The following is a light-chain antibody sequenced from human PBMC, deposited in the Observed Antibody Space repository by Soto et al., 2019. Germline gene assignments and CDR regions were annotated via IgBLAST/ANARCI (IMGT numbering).Light chain of an antibody. V-gene: IGLV1-44*01. CDR3: AAWDDSLKGWV. CDR2: STD. J-gene: IGLJ3*02. Sequence: LTQPPSASGTPGQRVTISCSGSSSNIGSHPVDWYQHLPGMAPKLLIYSTDQRPSGITDRFSGSKSGTSASLAISGLQSEDEADYYCAAWDDSLKGWVFGGGTQLTVL. CDR1: SSNIGSHP.